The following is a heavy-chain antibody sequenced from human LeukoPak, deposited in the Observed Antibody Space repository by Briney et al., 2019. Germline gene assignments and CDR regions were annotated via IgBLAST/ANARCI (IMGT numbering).Heavy chain of an antibody. Sequence: SETLSLTCTVSGDSISSSSYYWGWIRQPPGKGLEWIGNFLYSGSTYYNPSLKSRLTISVDTSKNQFSLKLSSVTAADTAVYYCARGVESWGQGTLVTVSS. CDR3: ARGVES. D-gene: IGHD3-3*01. J-gene: IGHJ5*02. CDR1: GDSISSSSYY. CDR2: FLYSGST. V-gene: IGHV4-39*07.